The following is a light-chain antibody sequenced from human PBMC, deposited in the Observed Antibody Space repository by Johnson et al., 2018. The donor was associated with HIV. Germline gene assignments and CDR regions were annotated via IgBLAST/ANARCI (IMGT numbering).Light chain of an antibody. CDR3: ATWDTSLSVYV. V-gene: IGLV1-51*02. Sequence: QSVLTQPPSVSAAPGQKVTISCSGTNSNIGTYYVSWYQHLPGTAPKLLIYENNKRPSGIPDRFSGSKSGTSATLGITGLQTGDEADYYCATWDTSLSVYVFGTGTKVTVL. CDR1: NSNIGTYY. J-gene: IGLJ1*01. CDR2: ENN.